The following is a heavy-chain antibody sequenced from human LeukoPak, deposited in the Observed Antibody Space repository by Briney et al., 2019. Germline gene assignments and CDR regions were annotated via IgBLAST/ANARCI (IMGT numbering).Heavy chain of an antibody. Sequence: GASVKVSCKASGYTFTGYYMHWVRQAPGQGLEWMGRINPNSGGTNYAQKFQGRVTMTRDTSISTAYMELSRLRSDDTAVYYCAKLGCSSTSCRQAFDYWGQGTLVTVSS. CDR2: INPNSGGT. J-gene: IGHJ4*02. CDR3: AKLGCSSTSCRQAFDY. D-gene: IGHD2-2*01. V-gene: IGHV1-2*06. CDR1: GYTFTGYY.